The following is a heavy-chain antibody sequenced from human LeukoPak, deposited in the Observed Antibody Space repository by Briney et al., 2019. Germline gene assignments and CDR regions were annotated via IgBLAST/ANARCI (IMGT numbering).Heavy chain of an antibody. CDR3: AMARGSWFGDFNWFDP. V-gene: IGHV1-46*01. CDR1: GYTFTGYY. CDR2: INPSGGST. J-gene: IGHJ5*02. D-gene: IGHD3-10*01. Sequence: ASVKVSCKASGYTFTGYYMHWVRQAPGQGLEWMGIINPSGGSTSYAQKFQGRVTMTRDMSTSTVYMELSSLRSEDTAVYYCAMARGSWFGDFNWFDPWGQGTLVTVSS.